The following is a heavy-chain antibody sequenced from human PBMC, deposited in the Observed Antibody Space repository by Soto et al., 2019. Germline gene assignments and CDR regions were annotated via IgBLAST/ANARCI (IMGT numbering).Heavy chain of an antibody. CDR2: IYYSGST. D-gene: IGHD5-12*01. J-gene: IGHJ5*02. CDR1: GGSISSGGYY. V-gene: IGHV4-31*03. CDR3: ERFITGRWLQGWLDP. Sequence: KASETLSLTCTVSGGSISSGGYYWSWIRQHPGKGLEWIGYIYYSGSTYYNPSLKSRVTISVDTSKNQFSLKLSSVTAADTAVYYCERFITGRWLQGWLDPWGQGTLVTVYS.